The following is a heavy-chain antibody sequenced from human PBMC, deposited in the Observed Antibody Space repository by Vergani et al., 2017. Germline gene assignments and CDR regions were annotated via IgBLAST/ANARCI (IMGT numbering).Heavy chain of an antibody. CDR1: GGSFSGYY. Sequence: QVQLQQWGAGLLKPSEILSLTCAVYGGSFSGYYWSWIRQAPGKGLEWIGEINHSGSTNYNPSLKSRGTMSVDRSNNQFSLKLRTGPAADTAVDYWLRAPYVGANRLFLDYWGQGTLVTVSS. CDR3: LRAPYVGANRLFLDY. CDR2: INHSGST. J-gene: IGHJ4*03. V-gene: IGHV4-34*01. D-gene: IGHD3-16*01.